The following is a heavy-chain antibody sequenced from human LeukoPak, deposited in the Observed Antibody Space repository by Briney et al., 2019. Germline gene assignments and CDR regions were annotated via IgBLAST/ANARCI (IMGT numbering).Heavy chain of an antibody. D-gene: IGHD4-11*01. V-gene: IGHV3-48*03. CDR1: GFTFSSYE. CDR3: ATETENSNYDAFDI. J-gene: IGHJ3*02. Sequence: AGFLRLSCAASGFTFSSYEMNWLRQAPGKGLEWVSYISGGGTTIFYADSVKGRFTISRDNAKNSLYLHMNSLSAEDTALYFCATETENSNYDAFDIWGQGTLVTVSS. CDR2: ISGGGTTI.